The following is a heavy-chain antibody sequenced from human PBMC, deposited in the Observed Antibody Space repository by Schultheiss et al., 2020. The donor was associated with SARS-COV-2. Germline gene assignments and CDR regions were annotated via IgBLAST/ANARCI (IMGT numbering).Heavy chain of an antibody. CDR2: ISGSGGST. CDR3: TTGLHYYDILTYY. Sequence: GGSLRLSCAASGFTFSNAWMSWVRQAPGKGLEWVSAISGSGGSTYYADSVKGRFTISRDNSKNTLYLQMNSLRAEDTAVYYCTTGLHYYDILTYYWGQGTLVTVSS. J-gene: IGHJ4*02. CDR1: GFTFSNAW. D-gene: IGHD3-9*01. V-gene: IGHV3-23*01.